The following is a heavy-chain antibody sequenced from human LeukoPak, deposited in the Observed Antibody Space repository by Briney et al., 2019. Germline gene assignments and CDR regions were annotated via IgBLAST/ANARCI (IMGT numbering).Heavy chain of an antibody. CDR2: IYPNGST. CDR3: ARDVRRALRFNNFYPYFGMDV. D-gene: IGHD3-3*01. Sequence: SETLSLTCSVSGGPINFYWSWIRQSPGKGLEWIGCIYPNGSTSYNSPLKSRVTISVDTSKKQVSLMLKSVTAADTAVYYCARDVRRALRFNNFYPYFGMDVWGKGTTVIVST. J-gene: IGHJ6*04. CDR1: GGPINFY. V-gene: IGHV4-59*01.